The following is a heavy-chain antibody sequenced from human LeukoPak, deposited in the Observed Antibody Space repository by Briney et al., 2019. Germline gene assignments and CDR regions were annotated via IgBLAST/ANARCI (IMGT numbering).Heavy chain of an antibody. V-gene: IGHV1-18*01. D-gene: IGHD5-24*01. Sequence: ASVKVSCKASGYTFTSYGISWVRQAPGQGLEWMGWISAYNGNTNYAQKLQGRVTMTRDTSTSTVYMELSSLRSEDTAVYYCARGSVEMATLVFSRGDPGDAFDIWGQGTMVTVSS. CDR3: ARGSVEMATLVFSRGDPGDAFDI. J-gene: IGHJ3*02. CDR2: ISAYNGNT. CDR1: GYTFTSYG.